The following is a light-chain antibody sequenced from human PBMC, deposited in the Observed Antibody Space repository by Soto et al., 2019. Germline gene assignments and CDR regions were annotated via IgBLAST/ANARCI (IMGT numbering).Light chain of an antibody. V-gene: IGKV3-11*01. CDR3: QQRNYWQVT. CDR2: DVS. J-gene: IGKJ5*01. CDR1: QSVSSY. Sequence: EVVLTQSPVTLSLSPGERATLSCRASQSVSSYLAWYQQKPGQAPRLLIYDVSNRATGIPARFSGSGSGTDFTLTISSLEPEDFAVYYCQQRNYWQVTFGQGTLLEMK.